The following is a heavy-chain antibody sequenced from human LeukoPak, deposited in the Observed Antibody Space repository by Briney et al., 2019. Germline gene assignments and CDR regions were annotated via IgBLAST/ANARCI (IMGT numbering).Heavy chain of an antibody. V-gene: IGHV3-48*01. D-gene: IGHD2-15*01. CDR1: GFTFSRFS. J-gene: IGHJ4*02. CDR2: ISSSISTK. Sequence: GGSLRLSCAASGFTFSRFSMSWVRQAPGKGLEWVSYISSSISTKYYAGSVKGRFTISRDNAKNSLYLQMNSLRAEDTAVYYCARGSIVVVSEYYFDYWGQGTLVTVSS. CDR3: ARGSIVVVSEYYFDY.